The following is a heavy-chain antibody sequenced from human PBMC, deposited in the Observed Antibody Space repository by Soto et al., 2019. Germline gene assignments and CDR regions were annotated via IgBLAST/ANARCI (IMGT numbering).Heavy chain of an antibody. V-gene: IGHV3-11*06. CDR2: ISSSSSYT. Sequence: GGSLRLSCAASGFTFSDYYMSWIRQAPGKGLEWVSYISSSSSYTNYADSVKGRFTISRDNAKNSLYLQMNSLRAEDTAVYYCARRYYDSSGSSNAYFDSWGQGTLVTVSS. CDR1: GFTFSDYY. D-gene: IGHD3-22*01. CDR3: ARRYYDSSGSSNAYFDS. J-gene: IGHJ4*02.